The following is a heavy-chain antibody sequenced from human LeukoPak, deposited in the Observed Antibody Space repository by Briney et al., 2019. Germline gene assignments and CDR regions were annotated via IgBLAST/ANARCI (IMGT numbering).Heavy chain of an antibody. CDR2: ISYDGSNK. J-gene: IGHJ4*02. V-gene: IGHV3-30-3*02. CDR3: AKSGDYDFWSGYHPVDY. CDR1: GFTFSSYA. Sequence: GGSLRLSCAASGFTFSSYAMHWVRQAPGKGLEWVAVISYDGSNKYYADSVKGRFTISRDNSKNTLYLQMNSLRAEDTAVYYCAKSGDYDFWSGYHPVDYWGQGTLVTVSS. D-gene: IGHD3-3*01.